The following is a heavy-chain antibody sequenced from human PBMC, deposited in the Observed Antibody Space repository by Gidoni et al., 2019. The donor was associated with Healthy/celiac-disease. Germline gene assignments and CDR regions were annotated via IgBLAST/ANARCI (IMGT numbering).Heavy chain of an antibody. Sequence: EVQLVESGGGLVQPGRSLRLSCAASGFTFDDYAMHWVRQAPGKGLGWVSGISWNSGSIGYADSVKGRFTISRDNAKNSLYLQKNSLRAEDTALYYCAKDKSLHDYGDYEGLDYWGQGTLVTVSS. CDR2: ISWNSGSI. CDR1: GFTFDDYA. D-gene: IGHD4-17*01. CDR3: AKDKSLHDYGDYEGLDY. V-gene: IGHV3-9*01. J-gene: IGHJ4*02.